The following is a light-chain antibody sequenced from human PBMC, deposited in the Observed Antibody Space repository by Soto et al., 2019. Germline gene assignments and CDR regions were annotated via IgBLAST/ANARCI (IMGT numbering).Light chain of an antibody. CDR2: DVF. J-gene: IGLJ1*01. V-gene: IGLV2-14*01. CDR3: TSWTSTSTYV. Sequence: SVLTQDASVSGSPGQSITISCTGTSSDVGGYNYVSWYQQHPGRAPKLIIYDVFTRPSGFSHRFSGSKSGNTASLTISALQAEDEADYYCTSWTSTSTYVFGSGTKVTV. CDR1: SSDVGGYNY.